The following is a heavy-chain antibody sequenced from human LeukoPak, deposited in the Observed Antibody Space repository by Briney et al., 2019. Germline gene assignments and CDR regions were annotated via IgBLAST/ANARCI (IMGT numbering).Heavy chain of an antibody. CDR1: GFTFSSYA. CDR2: ISYDGSNK. Sequence: GGSLRLSCAASGFTFSSYAMHWVRQAPGKGLEWVAVISYDGSNKYYADSVKGRFTISRDNSKNTLYLQMNSLRAEDTAVYYCARGNSSSWYSPSYYWGQGTLVTVSS. V-gene: IGHV3-30*04. CDR3: ARGNSSSWYSPSYY. D-gene: IGHD6-13*01. J-gene: IGHJ4*02.